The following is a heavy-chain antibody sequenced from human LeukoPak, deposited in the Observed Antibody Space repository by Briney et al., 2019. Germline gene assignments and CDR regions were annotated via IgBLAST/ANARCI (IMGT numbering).Heavy chain of an antibody. CDR3: ATVSWVVIPRKAFDI. CDR1: GYTFTGYY. CDR2: FDPEDGET. D-gene: IGHD3-16*02. Sequence: GASVKVSCKASGYTFTGYYMHWVRQAPGKGLEWMGGFDPEDGETIYAQKFQGRVTMTEDTSTDTAYMELSSLRSEDTAVYYCATVSWVVIPRKAFDIWGQGTMVTVSS. V-gene: IGHV1-24*01. J-gene: IGHJ3*02.